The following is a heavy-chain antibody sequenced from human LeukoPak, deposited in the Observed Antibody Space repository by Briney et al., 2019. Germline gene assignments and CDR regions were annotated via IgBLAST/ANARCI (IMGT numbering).Heavy chain of an antibody. CDR2: IIPIFGTA. D-gene: IGHD4-17*01. CDR3: ARADTLRSFDY. J-gene: IGHJ4*02. CDR1: GGTFSSYA. Sequence: GSSVKVSCKASGGTFSSYAISWVRQAPGQGHEWMGRIIPIFGTANYAQKFQGRVTITADKSTSTAYMELSSLRSEDTAVYYCARADTLRSFDYWGQGTLVTVSS. V-gene: IGHV1-69*06.